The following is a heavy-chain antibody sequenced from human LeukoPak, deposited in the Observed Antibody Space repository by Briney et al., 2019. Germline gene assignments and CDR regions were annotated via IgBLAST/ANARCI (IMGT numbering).Heavy chain of an antibody. CDR1: GDSVNSGAYY. Sequence: PSETLSLTCTVSGDSVNSGAYYWSWIRQSPGKGLEWIGNIYYSGSAYYNPSLKSQVTISVDTSKNQFSLKLSSVTAADTAVYYCAASPPHDYYMDVWGKGTTVTVSS. CDR2: IYYSGSA. CDR3: AASPPHDYYMDV. J-gene: IGHJ6*03. D-gene: IGHD6-6*01. V-gene: IGHV4-39*07.